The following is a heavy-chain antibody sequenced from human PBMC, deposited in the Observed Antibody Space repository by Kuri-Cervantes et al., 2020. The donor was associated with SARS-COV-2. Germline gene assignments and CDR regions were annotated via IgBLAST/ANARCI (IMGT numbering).Heavy chain of an antibody. Sequence: GSLRLSCTVSGGSISSYYWSWIRQPPGKGLEWIGYIYYSGSTNYNPSLKSRVTISVDTSKNQFSLKLSSVTAADTAVYYCARDWGQSRYDFWSGYALGYWGRGTLVTVSS. CDR3: ARDWGQSRYDFWSGYALGY. CDR2: IYYSGST. J-gene: IGHJ4*02. CDR1: GGSISSYY. V-gene: IGHV4-59*01. D-gene: IGHD3-3*01.